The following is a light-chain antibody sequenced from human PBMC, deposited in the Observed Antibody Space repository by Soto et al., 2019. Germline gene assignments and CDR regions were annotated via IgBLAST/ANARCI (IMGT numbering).Light chain of an antibody. CDR1: SSNIGGNS. V-gene: IGLV1-51*01. J-gene: IGLJ2*01. CDR3: QSYDSSLTNAV. CDR2: DDD. Sequence: QSVMTQPPSVSAAPGQKVTISCSGSSSNIGGNSVSWYQQLPGTAPKLLIYDDDKRPSGIPDRFSGSKSGTSATLGITGFRTGDEADYHCQSYDSSLTNAVFGGGTKLTVL.